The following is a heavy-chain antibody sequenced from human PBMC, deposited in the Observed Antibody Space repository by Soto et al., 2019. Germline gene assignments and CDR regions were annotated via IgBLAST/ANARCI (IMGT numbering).Heavy chain of an antibody. J-gene: IGHJ6*02. D-gene: IGHD6-13*01. CDR1: GGSFSGYY. Sequence: QVQLQLCGAGLSKPSETLSLTCAVYGGSFSGYYWSWIRQPPGKGLEWIGEINHSGSTNYNPSLKSRVTISVDTSKNQFSLKLSSVTAADTAVYYCARRNLIAAAGTFYYYYYGMDVWGQGTTVTVSS. CDR3: ARRNLIAAAGTFYYYYYGMDV. CDR2: INHSGST. V-gene: IGHV4-34*01.